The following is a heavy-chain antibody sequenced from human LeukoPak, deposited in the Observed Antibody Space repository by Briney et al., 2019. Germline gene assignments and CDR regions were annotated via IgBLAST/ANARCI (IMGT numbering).Heavy chain of an antibody. D-gene: IGHD3-10*01. V-gene: IGHV3-53*01. Sequence: GGSLRLSCAASGFTVSSNYMSWVRQAPGKRLEWVSVIYSGGSTYYADSVKGRFTISRDNSKNTLYLQMNSLRAEDTAVYYCARLGYGSGSSYYYYGMDVWGQGTTVTVSS. J-gene: IGHJ6*02. CDR3: ARLGYGSGSSYYYYGMDV. CDR2: IYSGGST. CDR1: GFTVSSNY.